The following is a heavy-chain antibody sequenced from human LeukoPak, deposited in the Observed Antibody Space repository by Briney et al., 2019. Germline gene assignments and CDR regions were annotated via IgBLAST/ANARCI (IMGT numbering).Heavy chain of an antibody. CDR2: ISAYNGNT. Sequence: GESLKISCKCSGYSFTSYGISWVRQAPGQGLEWMGWISAYNGNTNYAQKLQGRVTMTTDTSTSTAYMELRSLRSDDTAVYYCARQGIAVAGDDFDYWGQGTLVTVSS. V-gene: IGHV1-18*01. CDR1: GYSFTSYG. CDR3: ARQGIAVAGDDFDY. J-gene: IGHJ4*02. D-gene: IGHD6-19*01.